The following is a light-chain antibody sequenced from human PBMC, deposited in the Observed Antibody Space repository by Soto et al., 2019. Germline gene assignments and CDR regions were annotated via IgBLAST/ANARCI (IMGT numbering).Light chain of an antibody. V-gene: IGLV1-47*01. Sequence: QSVLTQPPSASVTPGQRVTISCSGSSSNIGSNYVYWYQQLPGTAPKLLIFRNNQRPSGVPDRFSGSKSGTSASLAISGLRSEDEADYYCAPWDDSLSGPVFGGGTQLTVL. CDR3: APWDDSLSGPV. CDR1: SSNIGSNY. CDR2: RNN. J-gene: IGLJ7*01.